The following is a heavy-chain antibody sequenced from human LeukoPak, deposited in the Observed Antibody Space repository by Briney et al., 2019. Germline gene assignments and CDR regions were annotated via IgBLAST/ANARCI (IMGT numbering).Heavy chain of an antibody. D-gene: IGHD6-19*01. J-gene: IGHJ6*03. V-gene: IGHV3-48*03. CDR1: GFTFSSYE. Sequence: PGGSLRLSCAASGFTFSSYEMHWVRQAPGKGLEWVSYISSSGSTIYYADSVKGRFTISRDNAKNSLYLQMNSLRAEDTAVYYCAKDQGSDIYYYYYMDVWGKGTTVTISS. CDR2: ISSSGSTI. CDR3: AKDQGSDIYYYYYMDV.